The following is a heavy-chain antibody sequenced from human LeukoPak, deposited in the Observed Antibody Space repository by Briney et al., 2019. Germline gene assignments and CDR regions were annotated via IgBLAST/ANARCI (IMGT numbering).Heavy chain of an antibody. D-gene: IGHD6-6*01. J-gene: IGHJ4*02. CDR1: GGSISSYY. V-gene: IGHV4-59*08. CDR3: AAARGRGSSFDY. Sequence: SETLSLTCTVSGGSISSYYWSWIRQPPGEGLEWIGYIYYSGSTNYNPSLKSRFTISVDTSKNQFSLRLSSVTAADTGVYYCAAARGRGSSFDYWGQGTLVTVSS. CDR2: IYYSGST.